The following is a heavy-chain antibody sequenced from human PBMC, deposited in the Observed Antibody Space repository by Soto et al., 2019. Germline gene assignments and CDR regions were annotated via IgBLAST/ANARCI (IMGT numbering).Heavy chain of an antibody. V-gene: IGHV3-7*01. Sequence: GGSLRLSCVVSGFTLSSHWMSWVRQAPGKGLEWVADIHQNGRDEYYVNSVKGRFTISRDNAKNALYLQMNSLRVEDTAVYYCARDAWDSTSSLDRWGQGTLVTVSS. CDR2: IHQNGRDE. J-gene: IGHJ4*02. D-gene: IGHD2-2*01. CDR3: ARDAWDSTSSLDR. CDR1: GFTLSSHW.